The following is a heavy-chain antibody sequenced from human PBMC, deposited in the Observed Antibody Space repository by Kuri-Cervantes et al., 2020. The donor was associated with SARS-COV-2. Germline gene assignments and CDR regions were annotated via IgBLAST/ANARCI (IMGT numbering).Heavy chain of an antibody. CDR3: AKGPVGATGAFDI. CDR1: GFTFSSYG. J-gene: IGHJ3*02. CDR2: IWYDGSNK. Sequence: GGSLRLSCAASGFTFSSYGMHWVRQAPGKGLEWVAVIWYDGSNKYYADSVKGRFTISRDNSKNTLYLRMNSLRAEDTAVYYCAKGPVGATGAFDIWGQGTMVTVSS. V-gene: IGHV3-33*06. D-gene: IGHD1-26*01.